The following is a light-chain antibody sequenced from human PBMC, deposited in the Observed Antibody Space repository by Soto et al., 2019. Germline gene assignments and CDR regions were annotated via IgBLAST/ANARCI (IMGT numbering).Light chain of an antibody. J-gene: IGKJ3*01. CDR2: GAS. Sequence: EIVLTQSPGTLSLSPGERATLSCRASQSINSRYLAWYQQKPGQAPRLLIYGASSRATGIPDRFSGSGSGTDFTLTIRRLEPEDFAVYYCQQFGSSPGCTFGPGTKVDIK. V-gene: IGKV3-20*01. CDR3: QQFGSSPGCT. CDR1: QSINSRY.